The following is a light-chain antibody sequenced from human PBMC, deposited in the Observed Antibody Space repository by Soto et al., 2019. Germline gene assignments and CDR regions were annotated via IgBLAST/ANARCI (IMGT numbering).Light chain of an antibody. CDR3: QQRGNWPVLT. Sequence: EIVLTQSPATLSLSPGERATLSCRSSQSVSSYLAWYQQKPGRAPRLLLYDASNRATGIPARFSGSGSGTDFTLTISSLEPEDYAVYYCQQRGNWPVLTFGGGTKVEIK. CDR1: QSVSSY. V-gene: IGKV3-11*01. CDR2: DAS. J-gene: IGKJ4*01.